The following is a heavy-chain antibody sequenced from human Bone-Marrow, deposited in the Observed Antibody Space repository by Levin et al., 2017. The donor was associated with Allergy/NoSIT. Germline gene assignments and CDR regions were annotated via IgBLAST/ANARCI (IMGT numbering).Heavy chain of an antibody. J-gene: IGHJ4*02. CDR3: VKDKRAATPDYFDY. CDR1: GFTFDDYA. V-gene: IGHV3-9*01. D-gene: IGHD2-15*01. Sequence: GGSLRLSCTASGFTFDDYAMHWVRQGPGKGLEWVSGISWNSGSLAYADSVKGRFTISRDNAKNSLYLQMNSLRAEDTAFYSCVKDKRAATPDYFDYWGQGTLVTVSS. CDR2: ISWNSGSL.